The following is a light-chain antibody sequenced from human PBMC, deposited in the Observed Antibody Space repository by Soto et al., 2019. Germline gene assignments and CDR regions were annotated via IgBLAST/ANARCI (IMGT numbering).Light chain of an antibody. CDR2: DVS. CDR1: SSDFGTYNS. Sequence: QSALTQPASVSGSPGQSITISCTGTSSDFGTYNSVSWYQQHPGKAPKVMIYDVSNRPSGVSNRFSGSKSGNTASLTISGLQAEDEADYYCSSYTISGNYVFGTGTKVTV. J-gene: IGLJ1*01. CDR3: SSYTISGNYV. V-gene: IGLV2-14*01.